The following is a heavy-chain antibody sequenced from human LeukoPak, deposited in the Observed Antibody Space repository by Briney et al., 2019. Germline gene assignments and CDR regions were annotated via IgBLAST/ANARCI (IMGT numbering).Heavy chain of an antibody. J-gene: IGHJ4*02. D-gene: IGHD2-8*01. V-gene: IGHV3-30*02. Sequence: GGSLRLSCAASGFTFSSYGMHWVRQAPGKGLEWVAFVPSDGSKIYYADSVKGRFTISRDNSKNTVYLQMNSLRAEDTAVYYCVKDTRTKSQFDYWGQGTLVTVSS. CDR3: VKDTRTKSQFDY. CDR1: GFTFSSYG. CDR2: VPSDGSKI.